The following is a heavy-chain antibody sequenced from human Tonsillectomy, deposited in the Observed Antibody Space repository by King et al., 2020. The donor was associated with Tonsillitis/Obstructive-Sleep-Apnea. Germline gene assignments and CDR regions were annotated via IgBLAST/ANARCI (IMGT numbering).Heavy chain of an antibody. CDR3: ARDRCSGGSCYPDY. Sequence: QLQESGPGLVKPSQTLSLTCTVSGGSISSGGYYWSWIRQHPGKGLEWIGYIYYSGSTYYNPSLKSRVTISVDTSKNQFSLKLSSVTAADMAVYYCARDRCSGGSCYPDYWGQGTLVTVSS. D-gene: IGHD2-15*01. CDR1: GGSISSGGYY. CDR2: IYYSGST. V-gene: IGHV4-31*03. J-gene: IGHJ4*02.